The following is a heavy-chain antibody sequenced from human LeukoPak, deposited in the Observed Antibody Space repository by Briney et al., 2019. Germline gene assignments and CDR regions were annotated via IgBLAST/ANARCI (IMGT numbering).Heavy chain of an antibody. V-gene: IGHV3-21*01. D-gene: IGHD1-26*01. CDR3: ARATWDPNYYYYMDV. CDR2: ISSSSSYI. CDR1: GFTFSSYS. J-gene: IGHJ6*03. Sequence: GGSLRLSCEASGFTFSSYSMNWVRQAPGKGLEWVSSISSSSSYIYYADSVKGRFTISRDNAKNSLYLQMNSLRAEDTAVYFCARATWDPNYYYYMDVWGKGTTVTISS.